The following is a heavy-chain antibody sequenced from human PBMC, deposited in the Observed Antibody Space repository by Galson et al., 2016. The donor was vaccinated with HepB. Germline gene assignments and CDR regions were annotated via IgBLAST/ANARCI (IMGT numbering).Heavy chain of an antibody. Sequence: SGYTFTSYYMHWVRQAPGQGLEWMGIINPSGGSTTYAQRFQGRVTMTRDTSTSTVYMELSSLRSEDTAVYYCARQSWSMDYNWFDPWGQGTLVTVSS. V-gene: IGHV1-46*01. CDR1: GYTFTSYY. CDR3: ARQSWSMDYNWFDP. J-gene: IGHJ5*02. CDR2: INPSGGST. D-gene: IGHD6-13*01.